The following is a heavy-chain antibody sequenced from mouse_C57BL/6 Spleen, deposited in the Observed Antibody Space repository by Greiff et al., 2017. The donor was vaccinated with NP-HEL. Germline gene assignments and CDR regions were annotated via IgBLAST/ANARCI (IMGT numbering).Heavy chain of an antibody. CDR3: ARNIRYYYGRSSHLYFDV. CDR2: IWTGGGT. CDR1: GFSLTSYA. V-gene: IGHV2-9-1*01. D-gene: IGHD1-1*01. J-gene: IGHJ1*03. Sequence: QVQLKESGPGLVAPSQRLSITCTVSGFSLTSYAISWVRQPPGKGLEWLGVIWTGGGTNYNSALKSRLSISKENSQSQVFLKMNSLQTDDTARYYWARNIRYYYGRSSHLYFDVWGTGTTVTVSS.